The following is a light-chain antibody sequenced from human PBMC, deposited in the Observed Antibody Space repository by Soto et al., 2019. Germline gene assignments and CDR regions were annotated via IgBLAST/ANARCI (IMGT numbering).Light chain of an antibody. CDR3: SSFTTSSTVV. CDR2: EVS. J-gene: IGLJ2*01. Sequence: QSVLTQPASVSGSPGQSITISCTGTSSDVGGYNYVSWYQQNPGKAPKLMIYEVSNRPSGVSNRFSGSKSGNTASLTISGLQPEDEADYYCSSFTTSSTVVFGGGTKLTVL. CDR1: SSDVGGYNY. V-gene: IGLV2-14*01.